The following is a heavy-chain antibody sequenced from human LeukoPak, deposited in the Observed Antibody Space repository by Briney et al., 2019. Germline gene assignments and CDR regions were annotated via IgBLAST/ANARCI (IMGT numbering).Heavy chain of an antibody. V-gene: IGHV3-23*01. Sequence: PGGSLRLSCVASGFTFSSYAMTWVRQAPGKGLEWVSTIRATAGTTYYEDSVKGRFTISRDNSKNTQWLQMNSLRVEDTAVYYCTKGGYTTYFDYWGQGTLVTVSS. CDR2: IRATAGTT. CDR3: TKGGYTTYFDY. CDR1: GFTFSSYA. D-gene: IGHD6-13*01. J-gene: IGHJ4*02.